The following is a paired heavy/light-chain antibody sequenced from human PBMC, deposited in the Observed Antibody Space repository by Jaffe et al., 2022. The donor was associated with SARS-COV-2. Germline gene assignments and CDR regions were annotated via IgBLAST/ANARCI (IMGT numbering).Light chain of an antibody. CDR2: DAS. CDR1: QSVSSY. Sequence: EIVLTQSPATLSLSPGERATLSCRASQSVSSYLAWYQQKPGQAPRLLIYDASNRATGIPARFSGSGSGTDFTLTISSLEPEDFAVYYCQQRSNWPQSTFGQGTKLEIK. J-gene: IGKJ2*02. CDR3: QQRSNWPQST. V-gene: IGKV3-11*01.
Heavy chain of an antibody. J-gene: IGHJ4*02. V-gene: IGHV3-48*02. CDR3: AREYCSRTSCPFFDY. CDR2: ISSTGSNI. Sequence: EVQLVASGGGLVQPGGSLRLSCAASGFTFNTYSMNWVRQAPGKGLEWVSYISSTGSNIYYADSVKGRFTSSRDNAKNSLFLQMDSLRDEDTAVYYCAREYCSRTSCPFFDYWGQGTLVTVSS. D-gene: IGHD2-2*01. CDR1: GFTFNTYS.